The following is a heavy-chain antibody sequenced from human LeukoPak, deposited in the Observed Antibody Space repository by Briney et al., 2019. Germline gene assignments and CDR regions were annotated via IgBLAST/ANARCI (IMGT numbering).Heavy chain of an antibody. Sequence: PGGSLRLSCAASGFTFSTSWMTWVRQAPGKGLDWLGNINPDGSRINYVDSVKGRFTFSRDNAKNSLYLQMNSLRAEDTAVYYCARGRHDYVWGSYLLWGQGTLVTVSS. CDR3: ARGRHDYVWGSYLL. J-gene: IGHJ4*02. CDR2: INPDGSRI. V-gene: IGHV3-7*01. CDR1: GFTFSTSW. D-gene: IGHD3-16*02.